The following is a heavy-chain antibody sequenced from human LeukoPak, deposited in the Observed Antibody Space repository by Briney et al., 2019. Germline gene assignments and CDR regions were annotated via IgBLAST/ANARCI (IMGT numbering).Heavy chain of an antibody. V-gene: IGHV1-18*04. CDR1: GYTFSSFG. CDR2: ISAYNGNT. J-gene: IGHJ4*02. Sequence: ASVKVSCKASGYTFSSFGISWVRQAPGQGLEWMGWISAYNGNTNYAQKLQGRVTMTTDTSTSTAYMELRSLRSDDTAVYYCARDGGDCGGDCYADYWGQGTLVTVSS. CDR3: ARDGGDCGGDCYADY. D-gene: IGHD2-21*02.